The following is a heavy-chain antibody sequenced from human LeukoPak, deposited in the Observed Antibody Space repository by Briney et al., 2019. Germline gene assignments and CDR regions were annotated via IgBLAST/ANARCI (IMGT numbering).Heavy chain of an antibody. J-gene: IGHJ4*02. CDR2: ISYDGSNK. CDR3: AKGVYHSSGCSLDY. V-gene: IGHV3-30*18. D-gene: IGHD6-19*01. Sequence: GALELSFAASGFHFSSYGMHWVRPAPGKGLEWGGVISYDGSNKYYADSVKGRFTISRDNSKNTLYLQMNSLRAEDTAVYYCAKGVYHSSGCSLDYWGQGTLVTVSS. CDR1: GFHFSSYG.